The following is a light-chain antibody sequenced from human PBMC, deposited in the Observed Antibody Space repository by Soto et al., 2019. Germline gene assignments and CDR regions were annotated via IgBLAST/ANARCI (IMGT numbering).Light chain of an antibody. J-gene: IGLJ3*02. Sequence: QSVLTQPPSLSAAPGQRVAISCSGTNSNIRSNYVAWFQHLPGTAPKLLIYDTDKRPSGIPDRFSGSKSGTSATLAITGLQTGDEADYYCGSWDNSLSGVLFGVGTKVTVL. CDR2: DTD. CDR1: NSNIRSNY. V-gene: IGLV1-51*01. CDR3: GSWDNSLSGVL.